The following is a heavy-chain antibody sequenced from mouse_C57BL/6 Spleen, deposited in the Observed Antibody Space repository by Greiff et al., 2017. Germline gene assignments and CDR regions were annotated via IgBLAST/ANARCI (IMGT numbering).Heavy chain of an antibody. Sequence: QVQLKQSGAELVRPGTSVKMSCKASGYTFTNYWIGWAKQRPGHGLEWIGDIYPGGGYTNYNEKFKGKATLTADKSSSTAYMQFSSLTSEDSAIYYCARSEANDWYFDVWGTGTTVTVSS. CDR1: GYTFTNYW. CDR3: ARSEANDWYFDV. CDR2: IYPGGGYT. D-gene: IGHD1-1*01. J-gene: IGHJ1*03. V-gene: IGHV1-63*01.